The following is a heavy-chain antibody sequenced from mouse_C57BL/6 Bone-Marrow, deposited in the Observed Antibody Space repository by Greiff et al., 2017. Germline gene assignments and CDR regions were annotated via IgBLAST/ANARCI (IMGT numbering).Heavy chain of an antibody. V-gene: IGHV5-15*01. CDR1: GFTFSDYG. J-gene: IGHJ4*01. D-gene: IGHD2-12*01. CDR3: ARYDGYAMDY. Sequence: EVHLVESGGGLVQPGVSLKLSCAASGFTFSDYGMAWVRQAPRKGPEWVAFISNLAYSIYYADTVTGRFTISRENAKNTLYLEMSSLRSEDTAMYYCARYDGYAMDYWGQGTSVTVSS. CDR2: ISNLAYSI.